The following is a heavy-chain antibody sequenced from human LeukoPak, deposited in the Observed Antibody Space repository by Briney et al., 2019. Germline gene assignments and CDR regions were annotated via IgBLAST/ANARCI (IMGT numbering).Heavy chain of an antibody. J-gene: IGHJ4*02. CDR1: LDSTRNDN. CDR2: IYYSGST. CDR3: ARHAVGSISYNLDY. Sequence: SETLSLTCAEPLDSTRNDNWSSIPQPPGKGLEWIGYIYYSGSTKYNPSLKSRVTLSVETSKNQFSLILNSVASADTAVYYYARHAVGSISYNLDYWGQGTLVTVSS. V-gene: IGHV4-59*08. D-gene: IGHD1-1*01.